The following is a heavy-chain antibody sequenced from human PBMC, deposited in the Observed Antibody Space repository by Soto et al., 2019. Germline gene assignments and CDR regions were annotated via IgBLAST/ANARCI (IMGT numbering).Heavy chain of an antibody. CDR2: VYYSGST. D-gene: IGHD3-9*01. CDR3: VRDYLLTGFDP. V-gene: IGHV4-59*01. Sequence: PSETLSLTCTVSGGSISNYYWTWVRQPPGKGLEWIGYVYYSGSTNYNPSLESRVTISIDASKNQFSLKVKSVTAADTAVYYCVRDYLLTGFDPWGQGALVNVSS. J-gene: IGHJ5*02. CDR1: GGSISNYY.